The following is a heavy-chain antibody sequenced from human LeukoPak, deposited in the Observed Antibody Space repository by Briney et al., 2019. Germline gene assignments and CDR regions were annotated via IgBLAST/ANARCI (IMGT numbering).Heavy chain of an antibody. CDR1: GGSFSGYY. V-gene: IGHV4-34*01. D-gene: IGHD6-6*01. CDR3: ARVGGSSSVDY. CDR2: INHSGST. Sequence: SETLSLTCAVYGGSFSGYYWSWIRQPPGKGLEWIGEINHSGSTNYNPPLKSRVTISVDTSKNQFSLKLSSVTAADTAVYYCARVGGSSSVDYWGQGTLVTVSS. J-gene: IGHJ4*02.